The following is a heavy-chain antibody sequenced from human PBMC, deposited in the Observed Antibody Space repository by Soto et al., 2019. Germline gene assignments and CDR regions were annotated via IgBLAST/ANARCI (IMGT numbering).Heavy chain of an antibody. CDR2: TYYSGST. J-gene: IGHJ4*02. D-gene: IGHD3-9*01. Sequence: LYLTCTVSGGSISSDPYYWTWIRQSPGKGLEWLGSTYYSGSTYYNPSLKSRLTISIDAAKNRFSLRLSSVTAADTAVYYCARDQDDVLTGWYYFDYWGQGTQVTVSS. CDR1: GGSISSDPYY. CDR3: ARDQDDVLTGWYYFDY. V-gene: IGHV4-30-4*01.